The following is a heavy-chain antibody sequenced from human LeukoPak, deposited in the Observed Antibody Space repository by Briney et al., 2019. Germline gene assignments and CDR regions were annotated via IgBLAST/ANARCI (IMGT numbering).Heavy chain of an antibody. CDR2: ISVYNGNT. CDR3: AIQSRSSSYDY. CDR1: GHTFTSYG. D-gene: IGHD6-13*01. Sequence: ASVKVSCKGSGHTFTSYGISWVRQAPGQGLEWMGWISVYNGNTNYAQKFQGRVTMTTDTSTSTAYMELRSLRSDDTAVDYCAIQSRSSSYDYWGQGTLVTVSS. V-gene: IGHV1-18*01. J-gene: IGHJ4*02.